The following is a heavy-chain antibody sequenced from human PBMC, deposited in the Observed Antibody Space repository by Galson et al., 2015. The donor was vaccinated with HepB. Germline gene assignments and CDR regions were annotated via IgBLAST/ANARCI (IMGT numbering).Heavy chain of an antibody. J-gene: IGHJ6*02. CDR1: GFTFSSYG. D-gene: IGHD3-9*01. CDR3: AREAYYDILTGYYMGYYYYGMDV. V-gene: IGHV3-33*01. CDR2: IWYDGSNK. Sequence: SLRLSCAASGFTFSSYGMHWVRQAPGKGLEWVAVIWYDGSNKYYADSVKGRFTISRDNSKNTLYLQMNSLRAEDTAVYYCAREAYYDILTGYYMGYYYYGMDVWGQGTTVTVSS.